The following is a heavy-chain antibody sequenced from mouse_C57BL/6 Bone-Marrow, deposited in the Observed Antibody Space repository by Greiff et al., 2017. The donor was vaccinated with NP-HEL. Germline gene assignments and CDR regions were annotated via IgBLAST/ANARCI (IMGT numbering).Heavy chain of an antibody. CDR2: IYPGSGNT. CDR3: ARGGYDVGYYAMDY. Sequence: QVTLKESGHELVKPGASVKISCKASGYSFTSYYIHWVKQRPGQGLEWIGWIYPGSGNTKYNEKFKGKATLTADTSSSTAYMQLSSLTSEDSAVYYCARGGYDVGYYAMDYWGQGTSVTVSS. D-gene: IGHD2-2*01. V-gene: IGHV1-66*01. J-gene: IGHJ4*01. CDR1: GYSFTSYY.